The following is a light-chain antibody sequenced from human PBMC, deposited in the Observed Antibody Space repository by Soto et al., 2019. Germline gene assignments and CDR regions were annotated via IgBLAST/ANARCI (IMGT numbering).Light chain of an antibody. J-gene: IGKJ2*01. CDR2: AAS. V-gene: IGKV1-39*01. CDR3: QQSYTTPVYT. Sequence: DIQMTQSPSSLSASVGDRVTITCRASQSIIFYLNWYQQKPGQAPRLLIYAASNLQSGVPSRFSGSGSGTEFTLTISSLQPEDFVTYFCQQSYTTPVYTFGQGTKLEIK. CDR1: QSIIFY.